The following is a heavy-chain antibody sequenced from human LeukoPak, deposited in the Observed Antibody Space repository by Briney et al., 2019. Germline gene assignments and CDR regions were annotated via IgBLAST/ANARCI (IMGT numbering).Heavy chain of an antibody. J-gene: IGHJ4*02. CDR2: ISYDGSNK. CDR3: ARDHFITISPPYYLDY. D-gene: IGHD3-9*01. CDR1: GFTFSTYA. V-gene: IGHV3-30*04. Sequence: GGFLRLSCAASGFTFSTYAIHWVRQAPGKGLEWVAVISYDGSNKYYADSVKGRFTISRDNSKNTVYLQVNSLRAEDAAVYYCARDHFITISPPYYLDYWGQGTLVTVSS.